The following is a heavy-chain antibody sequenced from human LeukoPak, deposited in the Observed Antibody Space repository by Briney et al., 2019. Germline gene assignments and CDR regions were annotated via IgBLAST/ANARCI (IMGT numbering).Heavy chain of an antibody. CDR1: GFTFSNYL. V-gene: IGHV3-74*01. CDR2: ISGDGSTT. Sequence: GGSLRLSCAASGFTFSNYLMHWVRQAPGKGLVWVSRISGDGSTTTYADSVKGRFTSSRDNAKNTLYLQVNSLGVEDTAVYYCAREVVGLAFDYWGQGTLATVSS. CDR3: AREVVGLAFDY. D-gene: IGHD1-26*01. J-gene: IGHJ4*02.